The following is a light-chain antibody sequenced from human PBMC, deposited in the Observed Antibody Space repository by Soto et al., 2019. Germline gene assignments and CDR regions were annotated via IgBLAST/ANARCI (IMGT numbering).Light chain of an antibody. CDR2: RES. V-gene: IGKV1-5*03. CDR1: QSISSW. CDR3: QHYDRASLT. Sequence: DIQMTQSPSTLSASVGDRVIITCRASQSISSWLAWYQQKPGKAPDLLIYRESTLTTGIPSRLSGSGSGTEFTRTIRSLQPDDFATYYCQHYDRASLTFGPGTKVEIK. J-gene: IGKJ1*01.